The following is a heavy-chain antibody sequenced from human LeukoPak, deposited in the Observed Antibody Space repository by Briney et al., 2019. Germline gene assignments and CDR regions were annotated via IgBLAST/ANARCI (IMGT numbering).Heavy chain of an antibody. Sequence: GASVKVSCKASGYTFTSYGISWVRQAPGKGLEWMGGFDPEDGETIYAQKFQGRVTMTEDTSTDTAYMELSSLRSEDTAVYYCATTVAGPAWGIDYWGQGTLVTVSS. J-gene: IGHJ4*02. CDR1: GYTFTSYG. CDR2: FDPEDGET. V-gene: IGHV1-24*01. D-gene: IGHD6-19*01. CDR3: ATTVAGPAWGIDY.